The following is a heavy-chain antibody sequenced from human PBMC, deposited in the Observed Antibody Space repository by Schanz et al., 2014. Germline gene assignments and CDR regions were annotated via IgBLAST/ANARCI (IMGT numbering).Heavy chain of an antibody. V-gene: IGHV3-NL1*01. D-gene: IGHD4-17*01. Sequence: VQLVESGGDLVQPGGSLRLSCSASGFTFSIYAMHWVRQAPGRGLEWVSIIFTDGRTYYADSVKGRFTISRDNAKNTLYLQMNTLRAEDTAVYYCARKMKLGVYGGKGHDSLDIWGQGTMVTASS. CDR2: IFTDGRT. CDR1: GFTFSIYA. CDR3: ARKMKLGVYGGKGHDSLDI. J-gene: IGHJ3*02.